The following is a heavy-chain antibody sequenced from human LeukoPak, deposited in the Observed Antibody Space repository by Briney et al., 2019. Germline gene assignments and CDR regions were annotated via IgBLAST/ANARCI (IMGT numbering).Heavy chain of an antibody. CDR1: GFTFRNFG. CDR3: AKDRAYGGYWNWYFDL. J-gene: IGHJ2*01. D-gene: IGHD4-17*01. V-gene: IGHV3-33*06. Sequence: GGSLRLSCAASGFTFRNFGMHWVRQAPGKGLEWVALIWNDGSNKGYADSVKGRFSISRDNSKNTVYLQMSSLRAEDTAVYYCAKDRAYGGYWNWYFDLWGRGTLVTVSS. CDR2: IWNDGSNK.